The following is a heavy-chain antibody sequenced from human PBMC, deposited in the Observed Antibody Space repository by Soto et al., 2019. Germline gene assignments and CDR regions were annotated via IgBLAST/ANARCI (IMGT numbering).Heavy chain of an antibody. CDR2: ISPYSGNT. J-gene: IGHJ6*02. Sequence: QVQLVQSGDEVRKPGSSVKVSCKASGYIFVNYGIAWVRQAPGQGLEWMGWISPYSGNTHYASKVQGRLTMTTDTSTCTAYIDLESLIPGDAAADDCPLVDADATATPLDAWGQGTPVTVSS. CDR3: PLVDADATATPLDA. V-gene: IGHV1-18*01. CDR1: GYIFVNYG. D-gene: IGHD2-8*01.